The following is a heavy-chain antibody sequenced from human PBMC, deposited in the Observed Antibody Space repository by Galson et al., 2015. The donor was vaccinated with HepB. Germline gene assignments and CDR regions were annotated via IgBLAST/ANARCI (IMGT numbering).Heavy chain of an antibody. D-gene: IGHD4-17*01. CDR1: GYTFTSYG. J-gene: IGHJ3*02. CDR2: ISAYNGNT. Sequence: SVKVSCKASGYTFTSYGISWVRQAAGQGLEWMGWISAYNGNTNYAQKLQGRVTMTTDTSTSTAYMELRSLRSDDTAVYYCARDRNYGDYLDAFDIWGQGTMVTVSS. V-gene: IGHV1-18*01. CDR3: ARDRNYGDYLDAFDI.